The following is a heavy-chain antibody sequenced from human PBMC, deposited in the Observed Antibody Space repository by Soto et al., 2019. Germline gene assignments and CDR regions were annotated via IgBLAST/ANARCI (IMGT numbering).Heavy chain of an antibody. CDR1: GGTFRNYP. CDR3: ARGPLVVLNYFES. V-gene: IGHV1-69*02. J-gene: IGHJ4*02. Sequence: QVQLVQSGTEVKKPGSSVKVSCKASGGTFRNYPINWVRQAPGKGFEGMGSIFPLTDIPDYAQNFKARLTISADKSTSTAYMELSSLTSDDTAMYFCARGPLVVLNYFESWGQGTLVTVSS. CDR2: IFPLTDIP.